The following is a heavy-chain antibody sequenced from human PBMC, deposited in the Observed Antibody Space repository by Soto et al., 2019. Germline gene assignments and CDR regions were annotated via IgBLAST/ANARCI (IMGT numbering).Heavy chain of an antibody. CDR3: ARGVDCSGGSCFSFYYYYYGFDV. V-gene: IGHV1-18*04. Sequence: ASVKVSCKASGYTFTSYGISWVRQAPGQGLEWMGWISAYNDNTIYTQKLQGRVTMTTDTSTSTACMELRSLRSDDTAVYYCARGVDCSGGSCFSFYYYYYGFDVWGQGTTVTVSS. CDR2: ISAYNDNT. J-gene: IGHJ6*02. CDR1: GYTFTSYG. D-gene: IGHD2-15*01.